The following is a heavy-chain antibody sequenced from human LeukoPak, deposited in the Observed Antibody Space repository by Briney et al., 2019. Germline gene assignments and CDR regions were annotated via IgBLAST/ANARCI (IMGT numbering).Heavy chain of an antibody. J-gene: IGHJ4*02. D-gene: IGHD6-13*01. V-gene: IGHV3-9*01. CDR2: ISWNSGSI. CDR1: GFTFDYYA. Sequence: PGGSLRLSCAASGFTFDYYAMHWVRQAPGKGLEWVSGISWNSGSIGYADSVKGRFTISRDNAKNSLYLQMNSLRAEDTALYYCAKDLYSSTQYYFDYWGQGTLVTVSS. CDR3: AKDLYSSTQYYFDY.